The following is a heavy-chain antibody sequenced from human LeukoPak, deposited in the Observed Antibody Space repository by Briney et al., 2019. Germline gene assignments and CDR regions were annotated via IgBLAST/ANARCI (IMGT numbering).Heavy chain of an antibody. CDR1: GFTFSSYG. CDR2: ISYDGSNK. J-gene: IGHJ5*02. D-gene: IGHD6-13*01. V-gene: IGHV3-30*18. CDR3: AKDTMMAYSSNWFDP. Sequence: PGGSLRLSCAASGFTFSSYGMHWVRQAPGKGLEWVAVISYDGSNKYYADSVKGRFTISRDNSKNTLYLQMNSLRAEDTAVYYCAKDTMMAYSSNWFDPWGQGTLVTVSS.